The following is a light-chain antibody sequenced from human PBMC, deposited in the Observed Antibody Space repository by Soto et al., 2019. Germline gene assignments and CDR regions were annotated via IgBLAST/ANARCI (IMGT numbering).Light chain of an antibody. V-gene: IGKV3-11*01. CDR3: QQRRHWPPLT. Sequence: EIVLTQSPATLSMSPGERATLSCRASQSVSTYLAWYQQKPGQAPRLLIFDASNRASGIPSRFSGSGSGTNFTLTISRREPEDFAVYFCQQRRHWPPLTFGGGTKVEIK. CDR2: DAS. J-gene: IGKJ4*01. CDR1: QSVSTY.